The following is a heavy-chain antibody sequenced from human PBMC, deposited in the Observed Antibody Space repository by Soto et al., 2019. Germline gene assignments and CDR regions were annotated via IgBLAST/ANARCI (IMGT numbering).Heavy chain of an antibody. CDR2: FDPEDGET. V-gene: IGHV1-24*01. D-gene: IGHD3-22*01. CDR1: GYTLTELS. CDR3: ATTYYYDSSGYFYAFDI. Sequence: ASVKVSCKVSGYTLTELSMHWVRQAPGKGREWMGGFDPEDGETIYAQKFQGRVTMTEDTSTDTAYMELSSLRSEDTAVYYCATTYYYDSSGYFYAFDIWGQGXMVTVSS. J-gene: IGHJ3*02.